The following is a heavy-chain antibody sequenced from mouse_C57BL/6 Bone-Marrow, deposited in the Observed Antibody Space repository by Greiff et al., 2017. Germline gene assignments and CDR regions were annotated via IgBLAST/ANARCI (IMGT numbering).Heavy chain of an antibody. CDR1: GFSLSTSGMG. D-gene: IGHD2-2*01. J-gene: IGHJ2*01. CDR3: PRGLPHYLHY. V-gene: IGHV8-8*01. CDR2: IWWDDDK. Sequence: QVTLKVSGPGILQPAHTLSLTCSFSGFSLSTSGMGVGWIRQPSGKGLEWLAHIWWDDDKYYNPALKSRLTISKDTSKNQVFLKIANVDTAATATCYCPRGLPHYLHYGGQGTTLTVSS.